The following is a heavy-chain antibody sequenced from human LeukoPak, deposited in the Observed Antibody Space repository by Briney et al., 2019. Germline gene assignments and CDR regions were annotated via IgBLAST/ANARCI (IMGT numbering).Heavy chain of an antibody. CDR2: INPNSGGT. J-gene: IGHJ5*02. D-gene: IGHD3-16*01. CDR1: GYSFTDYY. Sequence: ASVTVSCKPSGYSFTDYYMHWVRQAPGQGLEWMGWINPNSGGTSSAQKSQGRVTMTRDTSITTVYMEVNWLTSDDTAMYYCARADRLHGGPYLIGPWGQGTLVTVSS. V-gene: IGHV1-2*02. CDR3: ARADRLHGGPYLIGP.